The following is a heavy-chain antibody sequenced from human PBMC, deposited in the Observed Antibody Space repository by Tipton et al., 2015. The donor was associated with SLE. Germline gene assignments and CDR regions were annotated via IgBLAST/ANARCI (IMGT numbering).Heavy chain of an antibody. V-gene: IGHV3-21*03. CDR1: GFKFSNYS. D-gene: IGHD7-27*01. J-gene: IGHJ4*02. CDR2: ISARSTYI. CDR3: VRDPNWGSGY. Sequence: SLRLSCAASGFKFSNYSMNWVRQAPGKGLERVASISARSTYIYYGDSVKGRFTISRDNAKNCLYLQMNNLRTEDTAPYYCVRDPNWGSGYWGQRTLLPVSS.